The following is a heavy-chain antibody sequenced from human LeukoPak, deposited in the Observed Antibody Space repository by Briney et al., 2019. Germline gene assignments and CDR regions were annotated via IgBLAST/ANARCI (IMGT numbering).Heavy chain of an antibody. CDR3: AHGSMYQLDY. CDR2: IIGTGTT. V-gene: IGHV3-23*01. D-gene: IGHD2-2*01. Sequence: GGSLRLSRAASGFSFSSHGMSWVRQAPGKGLEWVSGIIGTGTTYYADSVKGRFTISRDISKNTLYLQMNSLRAEDTAVYYCAHGSMYQLDYWGQGTLVTVSS. J-gene: IGHJ4*02. CDR1: GFSFSSHG.